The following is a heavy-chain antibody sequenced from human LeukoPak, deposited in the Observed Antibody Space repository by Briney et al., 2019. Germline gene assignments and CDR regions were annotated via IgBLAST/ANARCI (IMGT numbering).Heavy chain of an antibody. V-gene: IGHV3-48*03. J-gene: IGHJ4*02. CDR1: GFTFSSYE. CDR2: ISRSGSTI. Sequence: PGGSLRLSCAASGFTFSSYEMNWVRQALGKGLEWVSYISRSGSTIFSADSVKGRFTTSRDNAKNSLFLQMNNLRAEDTAVYYCARVSTGSEYFDYWGQGTLVTVSS. CDR3: ARVSTGSEYFDY.